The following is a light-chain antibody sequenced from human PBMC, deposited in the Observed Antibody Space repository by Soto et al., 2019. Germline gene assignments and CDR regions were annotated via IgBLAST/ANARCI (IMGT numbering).Light chain of an antibody. CDR3: LLSHGDIWV. J-gene: IGLJ3*02. CDR2: RTS. V-gene: IGLV7-43*01. Sequence: QAVVTQEPSLTVSPGGTVTLPCASSTGAVTSNYYPNWFQQKHGQSPRALIYRTSDKYSWTPARFSGSLLGDKAALTLSGVQPEDEADYYCLLSHGDIWVFGGGTKVTVL. CDR1: TGAVTSNYY.